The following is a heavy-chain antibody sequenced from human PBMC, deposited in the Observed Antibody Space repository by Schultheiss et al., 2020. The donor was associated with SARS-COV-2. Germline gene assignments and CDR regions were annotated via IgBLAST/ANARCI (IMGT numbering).Heavy chain of an antibody. J-gene: IGHJ4*02. CDR1: GFTFSDHY. CDR2: IKSKTDGGTT. D-gene: IGHD4-17*01. V-gene: IGHV3-15*01. Sequence: GGSLRLSCAASGFTFSDHYMDWVRQAPGKGLEWVGRIKSKTDGGTTDYAAPVKGRFTISRDDSKNTLYLQMNSLKTEDTAVYYCTTEVDYGDYVGDYWGQGTLVTVSS. CDR3: TTEVDYGDYVGDY.